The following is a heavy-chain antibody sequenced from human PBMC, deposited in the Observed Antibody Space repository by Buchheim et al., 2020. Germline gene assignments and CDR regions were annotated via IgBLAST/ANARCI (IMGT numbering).Heavy chain of an antibody. CDR3: AKERSYCGSGSYPSPTRRVSVFQH. CDR1: GFTFSSYG. V-gene: IGHV3-30*18. CDR2: ISYDGSNK. Sequence: QVQLVESGGGVVQPGRSLRLSCAASGFTFSSYGMHWVRQAPGKGLEWVAVISYDGSNKYYADSVKGRFTISRDNSKNTLYLQMNSLRAEDTAVYYCAKERSYCGSGSYPSPTRRVSVFQHWGQGTL. D-gene: IGHD3-10*01. J-gene: IGHJ1*01.